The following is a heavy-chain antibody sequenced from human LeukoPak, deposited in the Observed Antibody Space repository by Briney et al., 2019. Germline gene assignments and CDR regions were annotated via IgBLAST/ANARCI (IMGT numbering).Heavy chain of an antibody. V-gene: IGHV3-30*14. D-gene: IGHD6-19*01. J-gene: IGHJ4*02. CDR1: GFTFSSYA. CDR3: ARMAVVSSGWSDY. CDR2: ISYDGSNK. Sequence: QSGGSLRLSCAASGFTFSSYAMHWVRQAPGKGLEWVAVISYDGSNKYYADSVKGRFTISRDNSKNTLYLQMNSLRAEDTAVYYCARMAVVSSGWSDYWGQGTLVTVSS.